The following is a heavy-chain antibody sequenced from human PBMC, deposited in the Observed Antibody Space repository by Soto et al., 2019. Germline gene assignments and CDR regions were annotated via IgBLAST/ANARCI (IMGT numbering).Heavy chain of an antibody. CDR3: ARGAKQPRDGGYYYYAMDV. D-gene: IGHD3-16*01. Sequence: SETLSLTCTVSGGSVSSGNFYWSWIRQPPWKGLEWIGYVYYSGSTNYNPSLKSRVTISIDTSKNQFSLNLNSVTAADAAVYYCARGAKQPRDGGYYYYAMDVWGQGTTVTVSS. CDR2: VYYSGST. J-gene: IGHJ6*02. CDR1: GGSVSSGNFY. V-gene: IGHV4-61*01.